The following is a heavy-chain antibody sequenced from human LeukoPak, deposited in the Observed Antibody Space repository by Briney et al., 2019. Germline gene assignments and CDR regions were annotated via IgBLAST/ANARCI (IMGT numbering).Heavy chain of an antibody. CDR2: IYYSGST. CDR3: ARYRGKTTVSSLDWFDP. V-gene: IGHV4-59*08. D-gene: IGHD4-11*01. Sequence: PSETLSLTCTVSGGSISSYYWSWIRQPPGKGLEWIGYIYYSGSTNYNPSLKSRVTISVDTSKNQFSLKLSSVTAADTAVYYCARYRGKTTVSSLDWFDPWGQGTLVTVSS. CDR1: GGSISSYY. J-gene: IGHJ5*02.